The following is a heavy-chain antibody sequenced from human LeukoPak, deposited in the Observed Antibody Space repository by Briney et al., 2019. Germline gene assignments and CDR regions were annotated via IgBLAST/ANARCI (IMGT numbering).Heavy chain of an antibody. CDR3: ARDQIGSW. CDR1: GFTFNTYW. J-gene: IGHJ4*02. V-gene: IGHV3-74*03. Sequence: GGSLRLSCAASGFTFNTYWIHWVRQAPGKGLVWVSRINSDGSSTTFADSVKGRFTISRDNAKKSVYLQMDTLRVEDTAMYYCARDQIGSWWGQGTLVIVSS. D-gene: IGHD6-13*01. CDR2: INSDGSST.